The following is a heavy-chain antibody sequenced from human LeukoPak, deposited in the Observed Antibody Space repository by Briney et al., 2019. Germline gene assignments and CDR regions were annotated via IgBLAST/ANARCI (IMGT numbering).Heavy chain of an antibody. CDR3: ARWPHGVPGDY. D-gene: IGHD2-2*01. V-gene: IGHV1-46*01. CDR1: GYTFTSYY. J-gene: IGHJ4*02. Sequence: ASVKVSCKASGYTFTSYYMHWVPQAPGQRLEWMGIINPSGGSTSYAQKFQGRVNMTRDTSPRRVNIELSRLRSEDTAVYYCARWPHGVPGDYWGKGTLVAVSS. CDR2: INPSGGST.